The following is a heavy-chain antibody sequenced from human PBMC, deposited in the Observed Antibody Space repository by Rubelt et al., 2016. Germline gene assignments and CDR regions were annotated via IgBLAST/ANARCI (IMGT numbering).Heavy chain of an antibody. J-gene: IGHJ4*02. CDR3: VRENWYYDN. CDR1: GYTFTGHY. V-gene: IGHV1-2*02. Sequence: QVQLVQSGAEVKKPGASVKVSCKASGYTFTGHYMHWVRQAPGQGLEWMGWINPNSGGTNYAQKFQGRVALTRYTAISTVSMELSRLTSDDTAVYYCVRENWYYDNWGQGTLVTVSS. D-gene: IGHD1-7*01. CDR2: INPNSGGT.